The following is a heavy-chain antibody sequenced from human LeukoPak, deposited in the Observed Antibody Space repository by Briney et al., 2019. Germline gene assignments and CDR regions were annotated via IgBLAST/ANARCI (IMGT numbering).Heavy chain of an antibody. Sequence: HTGGSLRLXCAASGFTFSSYAMSWVRQAPGKELEWVSAISGSGGSTYYADSVKGRFTISRDNSKNTLYLQMNSLRAEDTAVYYCAKVLRYFDWLPGHWGQGTLVTVSS. CDR2: ISGSGGST. CDR1: GFTFSSYA. V-gene: IGHV3-23*01. J-gene: IGHJ4*02. CDR3: AKVLRYFDWLPGH. D-gene: IGHD3-9*01.